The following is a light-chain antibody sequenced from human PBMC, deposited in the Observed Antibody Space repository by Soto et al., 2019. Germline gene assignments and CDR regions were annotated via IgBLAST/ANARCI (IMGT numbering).Light chain of an antibody. CDR1: SSDVGGYNY. J-gene: IGLJ2*01. CDR2: EVN. Sequence: QSVLTQPAYVSGSPGQSITISCTGTSSDVGGYNYVSWYQQHPGKAPKLMIFEVNNRPSGASNRFSGSKSGNTASLTISGLQAEDEADYYCSSYTRSSTNVLFGGGTQLTVL. V-gene: IGLV2-14*01. CDR3: SSYTRSSTNVL.